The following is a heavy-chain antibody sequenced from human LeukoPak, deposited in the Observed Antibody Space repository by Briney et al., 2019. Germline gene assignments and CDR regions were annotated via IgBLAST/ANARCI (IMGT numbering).Heavy chain of an antibody. CDR1: GDSVSNNSAT. CDR2: TYFRAKWYS. J-gene: IGHJ4*02. D-gene: IGHD3-10*01. Sequence: SQTLSLTCAISGDSVSNNSATWNWIRQSPSRGLEWLGRTYFRAKWYSDYAVSVKSRITIKPNTLKNEFSLQLNSMTPEDTAVYYCARATLVRGIISSKDSPFDYWGQGTLVTVSS. V-gene: IGHV6-1*01. CDR3: ARATLVRGIISSKDSPFDY.